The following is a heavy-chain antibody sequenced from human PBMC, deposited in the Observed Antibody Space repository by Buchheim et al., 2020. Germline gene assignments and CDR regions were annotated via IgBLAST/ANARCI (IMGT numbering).Heavy chain of an antibody. CDR2: IYYSGST. V-gene: IGHV4-39*07. Sequence: QLQLQESGPGLVKPSETLSLTCTVSGGSISSSSYYWGWIRQPPGKGLEWIGSIYYSGSTYYNPSLKSRVTISVDTSKNQFSLKLSSVTAADTAVYYCARGVLGYCSSTSCYSNYYYYYGMDVWGQGTT. CDR3: ARGVLGYCSSTSCYSNYYYYYGMDV. CDR1: GGSISSSSYY. D-gene: IGHD2-2*01. J-gene: IGHJ6*02.